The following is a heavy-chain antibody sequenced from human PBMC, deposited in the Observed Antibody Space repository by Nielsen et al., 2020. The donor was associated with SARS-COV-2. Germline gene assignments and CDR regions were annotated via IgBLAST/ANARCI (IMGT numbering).Heavy chain of an antibody. D-gene: IGHD2-21*02. CDR1: GFTFSSYD. V-gene: IGHV3-13*04. CDR2: IGTAGDT. CDR3: ARDLRLSDFNDY. J-gene: IGHJ4*02. Sequence: GESLKISCAASGFTFSSYDMHWVRQATGKGLEWVSAIGTAGDTYYPGSVKGRFTISRENAKNSLYLQMNSLRAGDTAVYYCARDLRLSDFNDYWGQGTLVTVSS.